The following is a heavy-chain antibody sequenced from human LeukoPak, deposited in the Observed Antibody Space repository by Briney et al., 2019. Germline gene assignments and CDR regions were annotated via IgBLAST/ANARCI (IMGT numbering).Heavy chain of an antibody. D-gene: IGHD1-26*01. CDR2: ISGSGGST. J-gene: IGHJ4*02. Sequence: PGGSLRLSCAASGFTFSSYAMSWVRQAPGKGLEWVSTISGSGGSTSYADSVKGRFTISRDNSKNTLYLQMNSLRAEDTAVYYCAKGRTLVGGSTRSYDYWGQGTLVTVSS. V-gene: IGHV3-23*01. CDR3: AKGRTLVGGSTRSYDY. CDR1: GFTFSSYA.